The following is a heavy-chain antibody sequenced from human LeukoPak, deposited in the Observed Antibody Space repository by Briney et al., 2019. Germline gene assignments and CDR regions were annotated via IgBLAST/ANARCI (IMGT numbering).Heavy chain of an antibody. J-gene: IGHJ6*03. CDR2: IRSYSSYI. Sequence: SGGSTRLSCAASGFNFDTYNFNWVRQAPGKGLEWVATIRSYSSYIHYGDSVKGRFTISRDDAKKSLYLQMNSLRAEDTAVYFCARYSEVYYYVDVWGTGTTVTVSS. CDR1: GFNFDTYN. CDR3: ARYSEVYYYVDV. V-gene: IGHV3-21*01. D-gene: IGHD2-21*01.